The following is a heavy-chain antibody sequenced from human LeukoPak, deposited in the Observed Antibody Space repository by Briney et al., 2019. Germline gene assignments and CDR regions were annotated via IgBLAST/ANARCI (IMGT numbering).Heavy chain of an antibody. CDR3: AKDRYSDFDYFDH. V-gene: IGHV3-30*18. CDR1: GFSFSDYG. J-gene: IGHJ4*02. Sequence: GGSLRLSCAASGFSFSDYGMHWVRQAPGKGLEWVAVISNDGSYKYYADSLKGRFTISRDNSKNTLYLQMNSLRVEDTAVYYCAKDRYSDFDYFDHWGQGTLVTVSS. CDR2: ISNDGSYK. D-gene: IGHD5-12*01.